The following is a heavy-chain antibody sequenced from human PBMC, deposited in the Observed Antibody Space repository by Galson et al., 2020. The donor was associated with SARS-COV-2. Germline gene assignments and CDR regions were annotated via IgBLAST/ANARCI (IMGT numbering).Heavy chain of an antibody. CDR2: TYYRSKWYY. V-gene: IGHV6-1*01. J-gene: IGHJ4*02. D-gene: IGHD1-1*01. CDR1: GDSVSSNLAA. CDR3: ARNCGTGTTGCDY. Sequence: QTLSLTCAISGDSVSSNLAAWNWIRQSPSRGLEWLSRTYYRSKWYYGYAVSVTSRIIINPDTSKNQFSLQLNSVTPEDTAVYYCARNCGTGTTGCDYWGQGTLVTVSS.